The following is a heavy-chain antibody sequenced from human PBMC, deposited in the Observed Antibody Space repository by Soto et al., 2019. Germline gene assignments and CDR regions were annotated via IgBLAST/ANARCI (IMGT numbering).Heavy chain of an antibody. Sequence: QVQLQESGPGLVKPSETLSLTCSVSGGSISSGDYYWSWIRQPPGKGLEWIGYIHYSGSTHYNPSLQSRVTMSVDTSMDQFSLKLISVTAADTAVYYCAREASDYDPYFDYWGQGTLVTVSS. J-gene: IGHJ4*02. CDR2: IHYSGST. D-gene: IGHD5-12*01. CDR3: AREASDYDPYFDY. V-gene: IGHV4-30-4*01. CDR1: GGSISSGDYY.